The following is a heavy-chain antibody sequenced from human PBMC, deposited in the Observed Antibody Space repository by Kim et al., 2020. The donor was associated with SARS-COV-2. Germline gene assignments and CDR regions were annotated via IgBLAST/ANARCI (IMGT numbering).Heavy chain of an antibody. CDR2: GDGNN. V-gene: IGHV1-3*01. CDR3: ARSRSHDS. Sequence: GDGNNKYSTTFQGRVTLTRDTSATTAYMELSSLKSENTAVYYCARSRSHDSWGQGTLVTVSS. J-gene: IGHJ4*02.